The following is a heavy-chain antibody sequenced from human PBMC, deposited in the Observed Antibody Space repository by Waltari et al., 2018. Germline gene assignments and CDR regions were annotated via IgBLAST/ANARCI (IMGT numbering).Heavy chain of an antibody. CDR2: INHGGST. V-gene: IGHV4-34*01. J-gene: IGHJ6*03. D-gene: IGHD6-6*01. CDR1: GGSFRGYY. Sequence: QVQLQQWGAGLLKPSETLSLTCAVYGGSFRGYYWRWTRKPPGKGLEWLGAINHGGSTNYNPSLKSRVTISVDTSKNQFSLKLSSVTAADTAVYYCARHRAARLYYYYYYYMDVWGKGTTVTVSS. CDR3: ARHRAARLYYYYYYYMDV.